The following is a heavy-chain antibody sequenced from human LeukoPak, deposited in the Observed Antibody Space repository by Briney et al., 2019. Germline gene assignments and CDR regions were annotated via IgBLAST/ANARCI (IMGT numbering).Heavy chain of an antibody. CDR2: ITATGGST. V-gene: IGHV3-23*01. CDR1: GFTFSSSA. J-gene: IGHJ2*01. Sequence: GGSLRLSCAASGFTFSSSAMSWVRQAPGKGLEWVSSITATGGSTYYADSVKGRFTISRDNPKNTLYLQMNSLRAEDTAVYYCARESTSWYFDLWGRGTLVTVSS. D-gene: IGHD2-2*01. CDR3: ARESTSWYFDL.